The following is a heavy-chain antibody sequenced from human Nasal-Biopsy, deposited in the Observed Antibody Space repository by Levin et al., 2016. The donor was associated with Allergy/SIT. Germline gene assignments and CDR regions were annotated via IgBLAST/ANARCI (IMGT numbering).Heavy chain of an antibody. V-gene: IGHV3-53*01. D-gene: IGHD6-19*01. CDR3: ARDRRGWYFLH. Sequence: GGSLRLSCAASGFTVSTNYMSWVRQAPGKGLEWVSIIYSSGTTYHADSVKGRFTISRDNSKNTLFLQMNSLRADDTAVYYCARDRRGWYFLHWGQGTLVTVSS. J-gene: IGHJ4*02. CDR2: IYSSGTT. CDR1: GFTVSTNY.